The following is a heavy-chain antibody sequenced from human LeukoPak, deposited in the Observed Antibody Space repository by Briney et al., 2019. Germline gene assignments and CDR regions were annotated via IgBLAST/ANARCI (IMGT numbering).Heavy chain of an antibody. CDR1: GFSVSNSY. D-gene: IGHD3-22*01. CDR2: IYSDGGA. V-gene: IGHV3-66*01. CDR3: ARDGSDSSGYYFGLI. Sequence: LSGGSLRLSCAASGFSVSNSYMSWVRQAPGKGLEWVSVIYSDGGANYADSVKGRFTISRDKSKNTLYLQMNSLRAEDTAVYYCARDGSDSSGYYFGLIWGQGTLVIVSS. J-gene: IGHJ4*02.